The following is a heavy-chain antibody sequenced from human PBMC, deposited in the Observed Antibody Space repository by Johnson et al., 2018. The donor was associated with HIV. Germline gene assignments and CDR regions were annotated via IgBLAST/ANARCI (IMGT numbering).Heavy chain of an antibody. V-gene: IGHV3-66*01. CDR2: IYSGGST. D-gene: IGHD2-2*01. Sequence: EVQLVESGGGLVQPGGSLRLSCAASGFTVSSNYMSWVRQAPGKGLEWVSVIYSGGSTYYADSVKGRFTISRDNSKNTLYLQMNSLRAEDTALYYCARGKLPAALRRGDAFAIWGQGTMVIVSS. CDR1: GFTVSSNY. J-gene: IGHJ3*02. CDR3: ARGKLPAALRRGDAFAI.